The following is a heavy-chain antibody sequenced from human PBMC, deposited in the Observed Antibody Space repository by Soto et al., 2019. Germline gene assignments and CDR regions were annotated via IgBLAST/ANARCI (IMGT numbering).Heavy chain of an antibody. V-gene: IGHV1-18*01. CDR3: ATGVVAATQGAIEI. J-gene: IGHJ3*02. CDR2: ISAYSGNT. D-gene: IGHD2-15*01. CDR1: GYTFTSYG. Sequence: ASVKGSCKASGYTFTSYGISWVRQAPGQGLEWMGWISAYSGNTNYAQKLQGRVTMTTDTSTSTAYMELRSLRSDDTAVYYCATGVVAATQGAIEIWGQGTMVTVSS.